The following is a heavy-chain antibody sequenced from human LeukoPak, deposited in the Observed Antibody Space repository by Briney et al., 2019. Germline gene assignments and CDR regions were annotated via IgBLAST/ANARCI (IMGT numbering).Heavy chain of an antibody. V-gene: IGHV4-61*01. D-gene: IGHD3-16*02. CDR1: GGSVRSGSYY. J-gene: IGHJ4*02. CDR2: XFHNGST. CDR3: ARGGDYIWGTFRPIDY. Sequence: SGGSVRSGSYYWAWIRQPPGKGXXXXXXXFHNGSTNYNPSLKSRVTISIDPSTNQFSLRLNSVAAADTAVYFCARGGDYIWGTFRPIDYWGQGSLVIVSS.